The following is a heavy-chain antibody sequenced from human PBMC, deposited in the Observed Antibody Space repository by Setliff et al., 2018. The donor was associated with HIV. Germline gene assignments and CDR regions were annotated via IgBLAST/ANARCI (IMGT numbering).Heavy chain of an antibody. CDR2: MNPNSGNT. J-gene: IGHJ4*02. CDR1: GYTFSSYG. D-gene: IGHD3-22*01. V-gene: IGHV1-8*02. CDR3: ATYHYYDSSAYFIDLYYLDY. Sequence: GASVKVSCKASGYTFSSYGISWVRQAPGQGLEWMGWMNPNSGNTGYAQKFQGRLTMTRNTSISTAYMELSSLRSEDTAVYYCATYHYYDSSAYFIDLYYLDYWGQGTLVTVSS.